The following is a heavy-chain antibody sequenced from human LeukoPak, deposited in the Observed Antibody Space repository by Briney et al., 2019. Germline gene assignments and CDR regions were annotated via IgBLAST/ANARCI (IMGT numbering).Heavy chain of an antibody. J-gene: IGHJ3*02. CDR3: ARDSCHGANSWGPIFDI. D-gene: IGHD4-23*01. CDR2: SDHKGNT. V-gene: IGHV4-30-2*01. Sequence: SQTLSLTCAVSGGSISSDLYSWSWIRQPPGKGLEWIGYSDHKGNTYYNPSLKSRVTVSVDRSKNLFSLKLSSVTAADTAVYFCARDSCHGANSWGPIFDIWGQGAMVTVSS. CDR1: GGSISSDLYS.